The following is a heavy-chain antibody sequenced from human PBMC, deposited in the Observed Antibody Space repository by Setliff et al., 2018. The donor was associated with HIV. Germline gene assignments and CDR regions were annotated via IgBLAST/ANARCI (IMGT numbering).Heavy chain of an antibody. Sequence: SETLSLTCFVSGVSISDHYWGWIRQPPGKGLEWIGYIYNSASTSYNPSLKSRVTISVDTSKNQFSLKLSSVTAADTAVYYCARHSPSDYWGQGTLVTVSS. J-gene: IGHJ4*02. CDR1: GVSISDHY. CDR2: IYNSAST. CDR3: ARHSPSDY. V-gene: IGHV4-59*08.